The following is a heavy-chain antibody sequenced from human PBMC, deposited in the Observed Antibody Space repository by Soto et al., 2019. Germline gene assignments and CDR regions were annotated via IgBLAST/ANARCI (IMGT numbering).Heavy chain of an antibody. CDR1: GFTFSSYA. Sequence: EVQLLESGGGLVQPGGSLRLSCAASGFTFSSYAMSWVRQAPGKGLEWVSAISGSGGSTYYADSVKGRFTISRDNSKNTLYLQKNSMRAEETAVYYCAKDESRPPYNWFDPWGQGTLVTVSS. J-gene: IGHJ5*02. V-gene: IGHV3-23*01. CDR2: ISGSGGST. CDR3: AKDESRPPYNWFDP.